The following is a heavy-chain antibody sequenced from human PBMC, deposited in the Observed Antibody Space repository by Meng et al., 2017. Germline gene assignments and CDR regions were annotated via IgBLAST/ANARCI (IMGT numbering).Heavy chain of an antibody. Sequence: SVKVSCKASGGTFSSYAISWVRQAPGQGLEWMGGIIPIFGTANYAQKFQGRVAITTDESTSTAYMELSSLRSEDTAVYYCARSRDGCNSGYFDYWGQGTLVTVSS. J-gene: IGHJ4*02. CDR3: ARSRDGCNSGYFDY. V-gene: IGHV1-69*05. CDR1: GGTFSSYA. D-gene: IGHD5-24*01. CDR2: IIPIFGTA.